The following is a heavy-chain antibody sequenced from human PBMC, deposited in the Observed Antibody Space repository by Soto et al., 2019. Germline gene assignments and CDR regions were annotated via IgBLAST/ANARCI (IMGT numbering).Heavy chain of an antibody. CDR3: AKDMVRGKISWFDP. J-gene: IGHJ5*02. CDR2: ISWDGGST. D-gene: IGHD3-10*01. Sequence: PGGSLRLSCAASGFTFDDYTMHWVRQAPGKGLEWVSLISWDGGSTYYADSVKGRFTISRDNSKNSLYLQMNSLRTEDTALYYCAKDMVRGKISWFDPWGQGTLVT. V-gene: IGHV3-43*01. CDR1: GFTFDDYT.